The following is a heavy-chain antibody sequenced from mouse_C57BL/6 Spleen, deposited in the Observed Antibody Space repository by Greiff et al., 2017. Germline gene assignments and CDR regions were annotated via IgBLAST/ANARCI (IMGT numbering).Heavy chain of an antibody. V-gene: IGHV1-26*01. D-gene: IGHD1-1*01. CDR1: GYTFTDYY. J-gene: IGHJ1*03. Sequence: VHVKQSGPELVKPGASVKISCKASGYTFTDYYMNWVKQSHGKSLEWIGDINPNNGGTSYNQKFKGKATLTVDKSSSTAYMELRSLTSEDSAVYYCARGIYYYGSRWYFDVWGTGTTVTVSS. CDR3: ARGIYYYGSRWYFDV. CDR2: INPNNGGT.